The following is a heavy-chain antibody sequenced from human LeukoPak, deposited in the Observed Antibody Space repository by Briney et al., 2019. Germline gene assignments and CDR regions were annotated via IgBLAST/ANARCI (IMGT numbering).Heavy chain of an antibody. D-gene: IGHD3-22*01. CDR3: ARQAPRSYYYDSSGYYFDY. Sequence: ASVKVSYKASGGTFSSYAISWVRQAPGQGLEWMGGIIPIFGTANYAQKFQDRVTMTRDTSTSTVYMELSSLRSEDTAVYYCARQAPRSYYYDSSGYYFDYWGXXTLVTVSS. V-gene: IGHV1-69*05. CDR2: IIPIFGTA. J-gene: IGHJ4*02. CDR1: GGTFSSYA.